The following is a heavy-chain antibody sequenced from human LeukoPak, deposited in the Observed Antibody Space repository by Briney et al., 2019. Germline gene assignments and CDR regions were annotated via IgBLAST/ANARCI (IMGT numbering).Heavy chain of an antibody. CDR2: IYYSGST. CDR1: GGSISSYY. J-gene: IGHJ4*02. CDR3: ARDRSDYYGSGSYFLDY. Sequence: SETLSLTCTVSGGSISSYYWSWIRQPPGKGLEWIGYIYYSGSTNYNPSLKSRVTISVDTSKNQFSLKLSSVTAADTAVYYCARDRSDYYGSGSYFLDYWGQGTLVTVSS. V-gene: IGHV4-59*01. D-gene: IGHD3-10*01.